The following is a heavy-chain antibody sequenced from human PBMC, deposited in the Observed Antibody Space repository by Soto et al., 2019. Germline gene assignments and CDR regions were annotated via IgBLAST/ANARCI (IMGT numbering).Heavy chain of an antibody. D-gene: IGHD3-3*01. Sequence: QVQLQESGSVLVKPSQTLSLTSAVSGGSISSGSYSWSWMRQSPGGGLEWLGYIYPSGNTYYNPSLKKRVTMSIDRSKNQFSLKLSSVTAADTAVYYCARGGYDFWSGLDPWGQGTLVTVSS. CDR2: IYPSGNT. J-gene: IGHJ5*02. CDR3: ARGGYDFWSGLDP. V-gene: IGHV4-30-2*06. CDR1: GGSISSGSYS.